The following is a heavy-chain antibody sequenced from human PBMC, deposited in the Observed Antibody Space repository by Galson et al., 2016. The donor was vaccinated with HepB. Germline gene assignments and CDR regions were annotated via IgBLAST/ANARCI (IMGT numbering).Heavy chain of an antibody. CDR2: TYFSGNT. Sequence: QVQLQESGPGQVKPSQTLSLTCTVSGDSITSGGYYWSWIRQHPGKGLEWIGPTYFSGNTHYNPSLKSRVTISVNRSKKPFSLKLTSVTVADTAVYYCARSFSSRLFDSWGQGTLVTVPS. J-gene: IGHJ4*02. CDR3: ARSFSSRLFDS. CDR1: GDSITSGGYY. V-gene: IGHV4-31*03.